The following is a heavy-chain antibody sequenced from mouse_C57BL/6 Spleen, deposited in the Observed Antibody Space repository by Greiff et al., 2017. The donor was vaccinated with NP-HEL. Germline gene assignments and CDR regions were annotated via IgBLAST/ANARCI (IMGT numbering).Heavy chain of an antibody. Sequence: EVQLQQSGPELVKPGASVKISCKASGYTFTDYYMNWVKQSHGKSLEWIGDINPNNGGTSYNQKFKGKATLTVDKSSSTAYMELRSLTSEDSAVYYCARGGFYDYVYYFDYWGQGTTLTVSS. CDR2: INPNNGGT. D-gene: IGHD2-4*01. J-gene: IGHJ2*01. CDR1: GYTFTDYY. V-gene: IGHV1-26*01. CDR3: ARGGFYDYVYYFDY.